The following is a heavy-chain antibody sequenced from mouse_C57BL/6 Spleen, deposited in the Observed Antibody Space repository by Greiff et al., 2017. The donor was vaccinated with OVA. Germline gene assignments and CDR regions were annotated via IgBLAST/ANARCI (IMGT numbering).Heavy chain of an antibody. J-gene: IGHJ1*03. CDR2: INPSTGGT. D-gene: IGHD1-1*01. CDR3: ARAYGSSLGYFDV. CDR1: GYSFTGYY. V-gene: IGHV1-42*01. Sequence: EVQVVESGPELVKPGASVKISCKASGYSFTGYYMNWVKQSPEKSLEWIGEINPSTGGTTYNQKFKAKATLTVDKSSSTAYMQLKSLTSEDSAVYYCARAYGSSLGYFDVWGTGTTVTVSS.